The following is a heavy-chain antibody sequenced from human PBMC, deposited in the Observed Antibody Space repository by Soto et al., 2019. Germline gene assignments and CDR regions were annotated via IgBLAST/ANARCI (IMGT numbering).Heavy chain of an antibody. CDR1: GGSISSGDYY. D-gene: IGHD3-22*01. J-gene: IGHJ5*02. CDR3: ARERGGYYDSSGYYSWFDP. V-gene: IGHV4-30-4*01. CDR2: IYYSGST. Sequence: QVQLQESGPGLVKPSQTLSLTCTVSGGSISSGDYYWSWIRQPPGKGLEWIGYIYYSGSTYYNPSLKRRVTISVDTSKNQFSLKLSSVTAADTAVYYWARERGGYYDSSGYYSWFDPWGQGTLVTVSS.